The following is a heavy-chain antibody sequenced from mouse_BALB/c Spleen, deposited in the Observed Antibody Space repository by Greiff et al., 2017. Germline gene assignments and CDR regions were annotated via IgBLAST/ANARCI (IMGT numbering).Heavy chain of an antibody. CDR1: GFTFSSFG. CDR3: ARSGITTVVARAMDY. J-gene: IGHJ4*01. D-gene: IGHD1-1*01. CDR2: ISSGSSTI. Sequence: EVQLVESGGGLVQPGGSRKLSCAASGFTFSSFGMHWVRQAPEKGLEWVAYISSGSSTIYYADTVKGRFTISRDNPKNTLFLQMTSLRSEDTAMYYCARSGITTVVARAMDYWGQGTSVTVSS. V-gene: IGHV5-17*02.